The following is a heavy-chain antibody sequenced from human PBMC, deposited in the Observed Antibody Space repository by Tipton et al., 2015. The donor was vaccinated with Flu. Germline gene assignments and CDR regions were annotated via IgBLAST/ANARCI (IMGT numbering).Heavy chain of an antibody. CDR3: LRDYMGV. CDR1: YW. V-gene: IGHV3-7*01. Sequence: YWLSWVRQAPGKGLEWVANIKEDGSYKNYVDSVKGRFTISRDNAENSMYLQMSFLRAEDTAVYYCLRDYMGVWGQGTLVTVSS. J-gene: IGHJ4*02. D-gene: IGHD2-8*01. CDR2: IKEDGSYK.